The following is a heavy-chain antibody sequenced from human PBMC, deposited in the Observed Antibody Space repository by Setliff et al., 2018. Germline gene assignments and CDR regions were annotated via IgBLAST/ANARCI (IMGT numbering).Heavy chain of an antibody. D-gene: IGHD6-6*01. CDR1: GFTFSNHW. J-gene: IGHJ4*02. CDR3: ARWTARAVDY. CDR2: IKQDGSDK. Sequence: GESLQISCAASGFTFSNHWMTWVRQAPGKGLEWVANIKQDGSDKYYVDSVKGRFTVSRDNAKNSLYLQMSSLRAEDTAVYYCARWTARAVDYWGQGTLVTVSS. V-gene: IGHV3-7*03.